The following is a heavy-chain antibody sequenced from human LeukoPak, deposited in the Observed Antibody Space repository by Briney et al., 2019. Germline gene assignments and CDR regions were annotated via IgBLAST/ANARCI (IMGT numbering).Heavy chain of an antibody. V-gene: IGHV4-59*08. Sequence: SETLSLTCTVSGGSISSYYWSWIRQPPGKGLEWIGYIYYSGSTNHNPSLESRDTMSVDTSKNQFSLKLRSVTAADTAAYYCARPGVGSGRYGAFDIWGQGTLVTVSS. CDR1: GGSISSYY. CDR2: IYYSGST. J-gene: IGHJ4*02. CDR3: ARPGVGSGRYGAFDI. D-gene: IGHD4/OR15-4a*01.